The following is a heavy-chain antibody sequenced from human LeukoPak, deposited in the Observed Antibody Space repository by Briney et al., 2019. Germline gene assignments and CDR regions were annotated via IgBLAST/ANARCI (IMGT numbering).Heavy chain of an antibody. CDR1: GCSISSSNYF. V-gene: IGHV4-39*01. CDR3: ARQLYSSATV. Sequence: SETLSLTCTVSGCSISSSNYFWGWIRQPPGKGLEGIGNIYYSGSTYYNPSLKSRVTISVDTSKNQFSLQLSSVPVADTAVYYCARQLYSSATVWGQGTTVTVSS. D-gene: IGHD6-25*01. J-gene: IGHJ6*02. CDR2: IYYSGST.